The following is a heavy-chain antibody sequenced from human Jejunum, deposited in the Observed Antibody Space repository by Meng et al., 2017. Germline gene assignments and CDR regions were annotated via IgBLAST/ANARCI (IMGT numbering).Heavy chain of an antibody. D-gene: IGHD3-10*01. CDR1: GFNFRNYY. V-gene: IGHV3-11*01. CDR2: ISTTDTTI. J-gene: IGHJ4*02. Sequence: QEQLVESGGGSVKPGGSLRLTCEASGFNFRNYYMSWMRQAPGKGLEWVSCISTTDTTIFYADSVKGRFTISRDNAKNSLYLQMNSLRAEDTAVYFCARWDFGTPRHDWWGQGTLVTVSS. CDR3: ARWDFGTPRHDW.